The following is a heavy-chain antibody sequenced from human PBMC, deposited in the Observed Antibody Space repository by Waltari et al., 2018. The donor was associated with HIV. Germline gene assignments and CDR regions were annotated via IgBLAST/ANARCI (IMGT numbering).Heavy chain of an antibody. Sequence: QVQLVEPGGGVVQPGRSLRLSCAASGFTFSSYGMPWVRQAPGKGLEWVAVISYDGSNKYYADSVKGRFTISRDNSKNTLYLQMNSLRAEDTAVYYCAKDPYYYDSSGYADYFDYWGQGTLVTVSS. D-gene: IGHD3-22*01. CDR2: ISYDGSNK. CDR1: GFTFSSYG. CDR3: AKDPYYYDSSGYADYFDY. V-gene: IGHV3-30*18. J-gene: IGHJ4*02.